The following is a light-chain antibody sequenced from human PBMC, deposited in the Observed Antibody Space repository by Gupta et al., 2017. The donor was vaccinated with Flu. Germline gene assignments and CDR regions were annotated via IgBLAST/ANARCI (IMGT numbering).Light chain of an antibody. J-gene: IGKJ1*01. CDR2: GAS. Sequence: EIVMTQSPATLSVSPGERATLSCRASQSVSSNLAWYQQKPGQAPRLLIYGASTRATGIPARFSGSGYGTEFTLTISIRQSEDFAVYYCQQCKKWPRGTFGPGTKVEIK. V-gene: IGKV3-15*01. CDR3: QQCKKWPRGT. CDR1: QSVSSN.